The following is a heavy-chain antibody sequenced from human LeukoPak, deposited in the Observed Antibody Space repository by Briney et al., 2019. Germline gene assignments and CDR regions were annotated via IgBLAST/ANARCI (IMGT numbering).Heavy chain of an antibody. Sequence: KPSETLSLTCTVSGASFTSNYWSRIRQPPGKGLEWIGYIYYSGTTTYNPSLERRVTMSVDMSKTQFSLRLNSVTATDTAVYYCARLDCGGDCYVDYWGQGNLVTVSS. J-gene: IGHJ4*02. D-gene: IGHD2-21*02. V-gene: IGHV4-59*08. CDR2: IYYSGTT. CDR1: GASFTSNY. CDR3: ARLDCGGDCYVDY.